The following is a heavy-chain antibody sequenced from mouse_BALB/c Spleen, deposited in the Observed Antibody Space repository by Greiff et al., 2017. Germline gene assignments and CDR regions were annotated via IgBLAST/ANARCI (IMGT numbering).Heavy chain of an antibody. CDR1: GFTFSSYA. CDR3: ARDDRYAMDY. D-gene: IGHD2-14*01. J-gene: IGHJ4*01. Sequence: DVKLVESGGGLVKPGGSLKLSCAASGFTFSSYAMSWVRQTPEKRLEWVASISSGGSTYYADSVKGRFTISRDNARNILYLQMSSLRSEDTAMYYCARDDRYAMDYWGQGTSVTVSS. CDR2: ISSGGST. V-gene: IGHV5-6-5*01.